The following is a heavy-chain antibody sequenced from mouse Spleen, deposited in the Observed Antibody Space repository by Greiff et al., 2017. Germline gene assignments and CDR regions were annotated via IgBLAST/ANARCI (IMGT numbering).Heavy chain of an antibody. V-gene: IGHV1-76*01. Sequence: QVQLQQSGAELVRPGASVKLSCKASGYTFTDYYINWVKQRPGQGLEWIARIYPGSGNTYYNEKFKGKATLTAEKSSSTAYMQLSSLTSEDSAVYFCARGQPGDYWGQGTTLTVSS. D-gene: IGHD3-2*01. CDR2: IYPGSGNT. J-gene: IGHJ2*01. CDR3: ARGQPGDY. CDR1: GYTFTDYY.